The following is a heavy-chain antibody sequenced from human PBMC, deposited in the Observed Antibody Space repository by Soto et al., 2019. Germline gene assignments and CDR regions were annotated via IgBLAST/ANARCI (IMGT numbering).Heavy chain of an antibody. Sequence: GGSLRLSCAASGFTFSNAWMSWVRQAPGKGLEWVGRIKSKTDGGTTDYAAPVKGRFTISRDDSKNTLYLQMNSLKTEDTAVYYCTSGHYSYGDYYYYYYGMDVWGQGTTVTVSS. CDR2: IKSKTDGGTT. J-gene: IGHJ6*02. CDR3: TSGHYSYGDYYYYYYGMDV. D-gene: IGHD4-17*01. V-gene: IGHV3-15*01. CDR1: GFTFSNAW.